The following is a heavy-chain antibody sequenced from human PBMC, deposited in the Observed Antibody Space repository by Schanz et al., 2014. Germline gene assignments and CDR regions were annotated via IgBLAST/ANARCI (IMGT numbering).Heavy chain of an antibody. V-gene: IGHV4-59*08. Sequence: QVQLQESGPGVVKPSETLSLTCTVSGGSISTYYWSWIRQSPGKGLEWIGYIYYTGPTNYNPSLKTRAPIADDTSKNQFPLGLSSVPAADTAVYYCARLGSPHCATSDCHHDWFGPWGQGTLVTVSS. J-gene: IGHJ5*02. CDR1: GGSISTYY. CDR3: ARLGSPHCATSDCHHDWFGP. CDR2: IYYTGPT. D-gene: IGHD1-26*01.